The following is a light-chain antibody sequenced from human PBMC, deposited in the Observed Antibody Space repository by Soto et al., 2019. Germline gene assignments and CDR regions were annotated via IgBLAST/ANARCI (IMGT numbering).Light chain of an antibody. Sequence: QSALTQPASVSGSPGQSITISCTGSSSDVGDYDYVAWYQQHPDKAPKLMIFDVSSRPSGVSNRFSGSKSGSTASLTISGLQAEDEADYFCSSYSSSGTLYVFGTGTKATVL. V-gene: IGLV2-14*03. CDR2: DVS. CDR3: SSYSSSGTLYV. J-gene: IGLJ1*01. CDR1: SSDVGDYDY.